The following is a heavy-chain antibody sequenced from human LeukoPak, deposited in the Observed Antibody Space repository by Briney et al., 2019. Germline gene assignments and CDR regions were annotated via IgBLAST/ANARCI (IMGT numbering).Heavy chain of an antibody. Sequence: PGGSLRLSCAAGLTFSGYYMSWIRQAPGKGLEWVSYISSSGNTIYYADSVKGRFTISRDNAKNSLYLQMNSLRAEDTAVYYCARHVVAVGFDYWGQGTLVTVSS. J-gene: IGHJ4*02. V-gene: IGHV3-11*04. CDR3: ARHVVAVGFDY. CDR2: ISSSGNTI. CDR1: LTFSGYY. D-gene: IGHD3-22*01.